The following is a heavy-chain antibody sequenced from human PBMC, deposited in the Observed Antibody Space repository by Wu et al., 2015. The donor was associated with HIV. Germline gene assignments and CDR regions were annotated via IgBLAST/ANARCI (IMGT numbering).Heavy chain of an antibody. D-gene: IGHD1-1*01. CDR2: INPNSGGT. CDR3: ARKGDTTENYYYYYGMDV. CDR1: GYTFTGYY. Sequence: QVQLVQSGAEVKKPGASVKVSCKASGYTFTGYYMHWVRQAPGQGLEWMGWINPNSGGTNYAQKFQGRVTMTRDTSISTAYMELSRLRSDDTAVYYCARKGDTTENYYYYYGMDVWGQGTTVTVSS. J-gene: IGHJ6*02. V-gene: IGHV1-2*02.